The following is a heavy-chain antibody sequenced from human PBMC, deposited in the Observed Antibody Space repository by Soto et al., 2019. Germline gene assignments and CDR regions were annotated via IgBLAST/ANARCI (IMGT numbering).Heavy chain of an antibody. CDR2: ISYDGSNK. V-gene: IGHV3-30*03. D-gene: IGHD3-22*01. Sequence: GGSLRLSCAASGFTFSSYGMHWVRQAPGKGLEWVAVISYDGSNKYYADSVKGRFTISRDNSKNTLYLQMNSLRAEDTAVYYCAVKRPRYYYDSSGSLDYWGQGTLVTVSS. CDR3: AVKRPRYYYDSSGSLDY. J-gene: IGHJ4*02. CDR1: GFTFSSYG.